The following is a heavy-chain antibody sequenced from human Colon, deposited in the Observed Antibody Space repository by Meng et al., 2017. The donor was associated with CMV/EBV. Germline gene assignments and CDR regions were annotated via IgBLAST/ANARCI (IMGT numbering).Heavy chain of an antibody. J-gene: IGHJ4*02. D-gene: IGHD4-23*01. Sequence: GSLRLSCTVSGGSISSFYWSWIRQSPGKGLEWVGDIYYSGSNYNPSLKSRVTMSLDTSKNRFSLSLSSVTAADTAVYYCARRSPPHNFGGKRGHYFDYWGQGTVVTVSS. CDR1: GGSISSFY. V-gene: IGHV4-59*01. CDR2: IYYSGS. CDR3: ARRSPPHNFGGKRGHYFDY.